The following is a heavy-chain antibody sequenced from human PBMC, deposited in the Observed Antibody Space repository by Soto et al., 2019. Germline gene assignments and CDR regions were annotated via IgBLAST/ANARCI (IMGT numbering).Heavy chain of an antibody. CDR1: GGSISSFY. Sequence: QVQLQESGPGLVKPSETLSLTCTVSGGSISSFYWSWIRQPPGKGLEWIGYIHASGGPNYNASLKRRLTISLDTSKNQFSLGVGYVTAADTAVYYCARGGGFHLDYWGQGTLVTVSS. D-gene: IGHD3-16*01. J-gene: IGHJ4*02. CDR2: IHASGGP. V-gene: IGHV4-59*01. CDR3: ARGGGFHLDY.